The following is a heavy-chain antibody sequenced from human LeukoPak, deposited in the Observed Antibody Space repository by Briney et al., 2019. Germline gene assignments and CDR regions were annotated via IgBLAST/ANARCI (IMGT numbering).Heavy chain of an antibody. D-gene: IGHD3-10*01. CDR3: ARGLMVRGVIMRPTHGTGRNYFDY. V-gene: IGHV4-39*07. Sequence: PSETLSLTCTVSGGSITTSSYYWGWIRQPPGKGLEWIGEINHSGSTNYNPSLKSRVTISVDTSKNQFSLKLSSVTAADTAVYYCARGLMVRGVIMRPTHGTGRNYFDYWGQGTLVTVSS. J-gene: IGHJ4*02. CDR2: INHSGST. CDR1: GGSITTSSYY.